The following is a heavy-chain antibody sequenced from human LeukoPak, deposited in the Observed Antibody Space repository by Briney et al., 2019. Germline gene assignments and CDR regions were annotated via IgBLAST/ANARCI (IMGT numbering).Heavy chain of an antibody. D-gene: IGHD5-12*01. CDR1: GDSISSYY. J-gene: IGHJ4*02. V-gene: IGHV4-59*01. CDR3: ARARGYSGYAYFDY. Sequence: KPSETLSLTCTVSGDSISSYYWSWIRQPPGKGLEWIGYIYYSGSTNYNPSLKSRVTISVDTSKNQFSLKLSSVAAADTAVYYCARARGYSGYAYFDYWGQGTLVTVSS. CDR2: IYYSGST.